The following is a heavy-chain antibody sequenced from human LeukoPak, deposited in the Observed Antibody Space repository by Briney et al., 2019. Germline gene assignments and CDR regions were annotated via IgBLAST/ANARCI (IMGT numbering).Heavy chain of an antibody. CDR2: IYYSGST. CDR3: AIQALYYYDSSGYPLPWYFDL. D-gene: IGHD3-22*01. J-gene: IGHJ2*01. V-gene: IGHV4-39*01. Sequence: SETLSLTCTVSGGSISSSSYCWGWIRQPPGKGLEWIGSIYYSGSTYYNPSLKSRVTISVDTSKNQFSLKLSSVTAADTAVYYCAIQALYYYDSSGYPLPWYFDLWGRGTLVTVSS. CDR1: GGSISSSSYC.